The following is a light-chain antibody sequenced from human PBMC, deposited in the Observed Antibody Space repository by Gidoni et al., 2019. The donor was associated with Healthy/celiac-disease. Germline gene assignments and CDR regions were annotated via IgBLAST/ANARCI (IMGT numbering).Light chain of an antibody. V-gene: IGKV4-1*01. CDR1: QSVLYSSNNKNY. J-gene: IGKJ1*01. CDR3: QQYYSTPRT. CDR2: WAS. Sequence: TINCKSSQSVLYSSNNKNYLAWYQQKPGQPPKLLIYWASTRESGVPDRFSGSGSGTDFTLTISSLQAEDVAVYYCQQYYSTPRTFGQGTKVEIK.